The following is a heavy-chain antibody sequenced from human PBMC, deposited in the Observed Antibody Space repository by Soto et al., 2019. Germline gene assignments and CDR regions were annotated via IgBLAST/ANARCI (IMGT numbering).Heavy chain of an antibody. J-gene: IGHJ5*02. D-gene: IGHD6-13*01. V-gene: IGHV1-69*13. CDR3: ARDRDSSSWYGNNWFDP. CDR2: IIPICGTA. Sequence: SVKVSCKASGGTFSSYAISWVRQAPGQGLEWMGGIIPICGTANYAQKFQGRVTMTADESTSTAYMELSRLRSDDTAVYYCARDRDSSSWYGNNWFDPWGQGTLVTVSS. CDR1: GGTFSSYA.